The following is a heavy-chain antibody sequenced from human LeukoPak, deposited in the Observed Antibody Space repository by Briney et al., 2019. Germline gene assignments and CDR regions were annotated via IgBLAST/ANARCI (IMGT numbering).Heavy chain of an antibody. Sequence: GASVKVSCKASGYTFTGYYMHWVRQAPGQGLEWMGRINPNSGGTNYAQKFQGRVTMTRDTSISTAYMELSRLRSDDTAVYYCARDPEYYDILTGYQGYFDYWGQGTLVSVSS. CDR1: GYTFTGYY. D-gene: IGHD3-9*01. CDR2: INPNSGGT. V-gene: IGHV1-2*06. CDR3: ARDPEYYDILTGYQGYFDY. J-gene: IGHJ4*02.